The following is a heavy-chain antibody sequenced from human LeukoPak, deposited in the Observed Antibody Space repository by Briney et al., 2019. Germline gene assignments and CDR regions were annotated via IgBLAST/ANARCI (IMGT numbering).Heavy chain of an antibody. CDR3: ANDPFVFESGSYLIDY. J-gene: IGHJ4*02. V-gene: IGHV3-23*01. Sequence: PGGSLRLSCAASGFTFSSYAMSWVRQGPGKGLEWVSGISMTGASTYYTDTVKGRFTISRDNSKKTLYLQMNSLRAEDTAVYYRANDPFVFESGSYLIDYWGREPWSPSPQ. CDR1: GFTFSSYA. D-gene: IGHD1-26*01. CDR2: ISMTGAST.